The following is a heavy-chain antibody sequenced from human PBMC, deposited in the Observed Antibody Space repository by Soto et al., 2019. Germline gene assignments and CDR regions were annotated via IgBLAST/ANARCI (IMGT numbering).Heavy chain of an antibody. CDR3: AKDRYSGTYHTDFDY. V-gene: IGHV3-30*18. CDR1: VFTFSSHG. Sequence: LRLSCAGSVFTFSSHGIHWVRQAPGKGLEWVALISYDGGNEKYTESVKDRFTISRDDSHNVAYLQMSSLRTEDTAMYYCAKDRYSGTYHTDFDYWGQGSLVTVSS. J-gene: IGHJ4*02. CDR2: ISYDGGNE. D-gene: IGHD1-26*01.